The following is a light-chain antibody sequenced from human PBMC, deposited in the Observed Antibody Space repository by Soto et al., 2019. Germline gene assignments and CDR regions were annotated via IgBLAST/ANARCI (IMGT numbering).Light chain of an antibody. V-gene: IGKV1-39*01. Sequence: DIQMTQSPSSLSASVGDRVSITCRASQSIRSHLNWYQHKPGKAPKVLIYAESSLQGGVPSRFSGSGSGTDITLTSKSLPPEDFATYYCQQSFSSPFTFGPGTKVDVK. CDR1: QSIRSH. CDR2: AES. J-gene: IGKJ3*01. CDR3: QQSFSSPFT.